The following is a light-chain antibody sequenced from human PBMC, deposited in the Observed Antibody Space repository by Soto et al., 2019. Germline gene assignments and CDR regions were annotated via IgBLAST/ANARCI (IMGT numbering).Light chain of an antibody. CDR3: QSADSSGTSWV. CDR2: KDS. J-gene: IGLJ3*02. V-gene: IGLV3-25*03. Sequence: SSELTQPPSGSVSPGQTARITCSGDALPKQYAYWYQQKPGQAPVLVIYKDSERPSGIPERFSGSSSGTTVTLTISGVQAEDEADYYCQSADSSGTSWVFGGGTKLTVL. CDR1: ALPKQY.